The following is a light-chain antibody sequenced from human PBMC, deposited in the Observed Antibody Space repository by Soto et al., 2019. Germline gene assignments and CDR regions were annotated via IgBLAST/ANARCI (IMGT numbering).Light chain of an antibody. CDR1: QDIINY. J-gene: IGKJ5*01. V-gene: IGKV1-8*01. Sequence: IRMTQSPSSLSASTGDRVPFACRESQDIINYLAWYQQKPGKDPKLLIYAASTVQSGVPSRFSGSGSGTDFTLSISSLEPEDFAVKYCQQRSNWPQITFGQGTRLEIK. CDR3: QQRSNWPQIT. CDR2: AAS.